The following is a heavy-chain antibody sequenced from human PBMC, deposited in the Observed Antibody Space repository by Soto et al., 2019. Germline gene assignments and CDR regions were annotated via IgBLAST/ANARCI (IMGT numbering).Heavy chain of an antibody. CDR2: IFYNGST. J-gene: IGHJ4*02. Sequence: QLQLQESGPRLVKSSQTLSLTCTVCGGSITSGTYFWSWIRQLPGKGLEWIGYIFYNGSTYYNPSLKSRVTISVDPSKNQFSLKISSVTAADTAVYYCARDRRRGTVNFDSWGQGALVTVSS. D-gene: IGHD4-17*01. CDR1: GGSITSGTYF. CDR3: ARDRRRGTVNFDS. V-gene: IGHV4-31*03.